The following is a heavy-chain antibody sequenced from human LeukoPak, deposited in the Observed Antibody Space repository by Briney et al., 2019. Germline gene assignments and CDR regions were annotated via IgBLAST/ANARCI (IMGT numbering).Heavy chain of an antibody. Sequence: GGSLRLSCAASGFTVSSNFMSWVRQAPGKGLEWVSFTSTSSSYIYYADSVKGRFTISRDNAKNSLYLQMNSLRAEDTAVYYCARASSSWYYFDYWGQGTLVTVSS. CDR2: TSTSSSYI. CDR1: GFTVSSNF. CDR3: ARASSSWYYFDY. D-gene: IGHD6-13*01. V-gene: IGHV3-21*01. J-gene: IGHJ4*02.